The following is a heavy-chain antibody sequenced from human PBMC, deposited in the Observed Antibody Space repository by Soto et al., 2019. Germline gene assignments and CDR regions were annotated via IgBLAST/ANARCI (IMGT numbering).Heavy chain of an antibody. CDR2: ISYDGSNK. Sequence: GGYLRLSWAPSGYTFSSYGMHWVRKAQGKGLEWVAVISYDGSNKYYADSVKGRFTISRDNSKNTLYLQMNSLRAEDTAVYYCAKDRIRYSSSPRGYYYGMDVCGQGTTVTVSS. D-gene: IGHD6-13*01. CDR3: AKDRIRYSSSPRGYYYGMDV. V-gene: IGHV3-30*18. J-gene: IGHJ6*02. CDR1: GYTFSSYG.